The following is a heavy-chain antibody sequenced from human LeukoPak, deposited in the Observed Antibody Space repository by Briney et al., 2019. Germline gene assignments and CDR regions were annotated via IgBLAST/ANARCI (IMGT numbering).Heavy chain of an antibody. CDR2: ITSNGDTT. J-gene: IGHJ5*02. CDR1: GFTFSSYA. D-gene: IGHD6-19*01. Sequence: PGGSLRLSCAASGFTFSSYAMHWVRQAPGKGLEYVSAITSNGDTTYYADSVKGRFTISRDNSKNTLYLQMSSLRPEDTAVYYCVRSSSGWYVPWGQGTLVTVSS. CDR3: VRSSSGWYVP. V-gene: IGHV3-64D*06.